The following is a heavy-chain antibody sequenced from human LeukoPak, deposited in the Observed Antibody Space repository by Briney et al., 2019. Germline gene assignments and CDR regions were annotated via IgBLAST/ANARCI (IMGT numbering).Heavy chain of an antibody. CDR3: AKNLPPYYYGSGSLDY. D-gene: IGHD3-10*01. CDR2: ISYDGSNK. Sequence: PGGSLRLSCAASGFTFSSYGMHWVRQAPGKGLEWVAGISYDGSNKYYADSVKVRFTISRDNSKNTMYLQMNSLRAEDTAVYYCAKNLPPYYYGSGSLDYWGQGTLVTVSS. V-gene: IGHV3-30*18. CDR1: GFTFSSYG. J-gene: IGHJ4*02.